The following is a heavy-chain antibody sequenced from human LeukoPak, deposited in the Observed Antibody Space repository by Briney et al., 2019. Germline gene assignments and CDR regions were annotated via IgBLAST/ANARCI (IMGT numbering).Heavy chain of an antibody. D-gene: IGHD3-3*01. CDR1: GFTFSSYA. V-gene: IGHV3-30-3*01. Sequence: QPGGSLRLSCAASGFTFSSYAMHWVGQAPGKGLEWVAVISYEGSNKYYADSVKGRFTISRDNSKNTLYLQMNSLRAEDTAVYYCARDRGALRFLEWLSDLDYWGQGTLVTVSS. CDR3: ARDRGALRFLEWLSDLDY. J-gene: IGHJ4*02. CDR2: ISYEGSNK.